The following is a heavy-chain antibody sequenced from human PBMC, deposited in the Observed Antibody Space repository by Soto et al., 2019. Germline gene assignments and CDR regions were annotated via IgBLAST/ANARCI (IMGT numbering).Heavy chain of an antibody. V-gene: IGHV4-39*07. CDR2: FFIGGST. Sequence: PSETLSLTCTVSGGSITGGSISSTTYYWGWMRQPPGKGLEWIASFFIGGSTYYNPSLKSRVTISVDTSKNQFSLKLSSVTAADTAVYYCARIVGFGERAAYYYGMDVWGQGTTVTVSS. D-gene: IGHD3-10*01. J-gene: IGHJ6*02. CDR1: GGSITGGSISSTTYY. CDR3: ARIVGFGERAAYYYGMDV.